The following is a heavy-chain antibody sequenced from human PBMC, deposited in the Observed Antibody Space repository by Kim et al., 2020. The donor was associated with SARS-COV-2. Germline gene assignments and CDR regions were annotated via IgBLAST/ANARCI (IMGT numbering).Heavy chain of an antibody. J-gene: IGHJ3*02. CDR3: TTSGLVINDHDAFDI. D-gene: IGHD3-9*01. V-gene: IGHV3-15*01. CDR1: GFTFSNAW. CDR2: IKSKTDGGTT. Sequence: GGSLRLSCAASGFTFSNAWMSWVRQAPGKGLEWVGRIKSKTDGGTTDYAAPVKGRFTISRDDSKNTLYLQMNSLKTEDTAVYYCTTSGLVINDHDAFDIWGQGTMVTVSS.